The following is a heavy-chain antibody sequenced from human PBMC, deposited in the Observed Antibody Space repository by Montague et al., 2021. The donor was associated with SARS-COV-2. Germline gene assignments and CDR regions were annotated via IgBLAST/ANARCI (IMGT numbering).Heavy chain of an antibody. J-gene: IGHJ6*02. V-gene: IGHV4-4*02. CDR1: GGSIISSSS. CDR3: ASSRGRLQWPYYDYYGMDV. CDR2: IYHSWST. Sequence: SETLSLTCAVSGGSIISSSSWSWVCQPPGKGLEWIWDIYHSWSTDSNPSLKSRITISVDKSKNPFSLKLSSVTAAATAVYYCASSRGRLQWPYYDYYGMDVWGQGTTVTVSS. D-gene: IGHD6-19*01.